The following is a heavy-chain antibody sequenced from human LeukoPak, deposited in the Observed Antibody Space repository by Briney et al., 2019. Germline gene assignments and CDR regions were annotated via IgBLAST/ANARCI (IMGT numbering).Heavy chain of an antibody. J-gene: IGHJ4*02. V-gene: IGHV3-21*01. CDR2: ISSSSSYI. CDR1: GFTFSSYS. Sequence: GGSLRLSCAASGFTFSSYSMNWVRQAPGKGLEWVSSISSSSSYIYYADSVKGRYTISRDNAKNTLYLQMNSLRPEDTAVDYCAGGTGWYEGWFSWPDNWGQGTLVTVSS. D-gene: IGHD6-19*01. CDR3: AGGTGWYEGWFSWPDN.